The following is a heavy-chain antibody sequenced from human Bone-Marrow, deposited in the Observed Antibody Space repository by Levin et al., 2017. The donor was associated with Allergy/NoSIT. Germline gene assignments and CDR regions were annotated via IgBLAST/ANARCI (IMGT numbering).Heavy chain of an antibody. CDR3: ARDAGGSYYYYYYMDV. V-gene: IGHV3-21*01. Sequence: GGSLRLSCTASGFTVSTSSMNWVRQAPGKGLEWVSSISRDGYKYYADSVKGRFTISRDDATSSLYLQMNSLTAEDMAVYYCARDAGGSYYYYYYMDVWGTGTTVTVSS. CDR2: ISRDGYK. J-gene: IGHJ6*03. CDR1: GFTVSTSS. D-gene: IGHD1-1*01.